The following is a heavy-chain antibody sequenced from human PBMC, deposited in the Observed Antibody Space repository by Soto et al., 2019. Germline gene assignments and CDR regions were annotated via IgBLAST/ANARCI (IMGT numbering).Heavy chain of an antibody. V-gene: IGHV4-34*01. CDR2: SNHSRST. Sequence: SETLSLTCAVYGGSFSGYYWSWIRQPPGKGLEWIGESNHSRSTNYNPSLKSRVTISVDTSKNQFSLKLSSVTAADTAVYYCANRRAYCSGGSCSAFRYWGQGTLVTVSS. CDR1: GGSFSGYY. CDR3: ANRRAYCSGGSCSAFRY. J-gene: IGHJ4*02. D-gene: IGHD2-15*01.